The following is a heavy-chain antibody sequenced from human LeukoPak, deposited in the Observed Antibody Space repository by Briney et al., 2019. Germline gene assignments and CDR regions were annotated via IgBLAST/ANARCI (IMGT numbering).Heavy chain of an antibody. CDR1: GFAFPNYW. D-gene: IGHD2-15*01. CDR3: TRDIVYLQLEY. J-gene: IGHJ4*02. Sequence: QTGGSLRLSCAASGFAFPNYWMVWVRQAPGKGLEWVASIGKDGSEKSYVDSVKGRFTISRDNARNSLYLQMSSLRVEDTAVYYCTRDIVYLQLEYWGQGALVTVSS. V-gene: IGHV3-7*01. CDR2: IGKDGSEK.